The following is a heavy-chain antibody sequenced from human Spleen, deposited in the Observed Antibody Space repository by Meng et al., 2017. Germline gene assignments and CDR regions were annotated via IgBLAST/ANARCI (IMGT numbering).Heavy chain of an antibody. CDR1: GGSFSGYD. CDR3: ARGLGGLLDY. CDR2: INHSGST. V-gene: IGHV4-34*01. Sequence: QVQLQQWGAGLWKPSETLSLTCAVYGGSFSGYDWSWIRQPPGKGLEWIGEINHSGSTNYNPSLKSRVTISVDKSKNQFSLKLSSVTAADTAVYYCARGLGGLLDYWGQGTLVTVSS. J-gene: IGHJ4*02. D-gene: IGHD7-27*01.